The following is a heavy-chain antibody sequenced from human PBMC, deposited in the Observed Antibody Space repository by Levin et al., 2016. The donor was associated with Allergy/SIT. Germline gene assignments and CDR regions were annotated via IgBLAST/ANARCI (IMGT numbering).Heavy chain of an antibody. Sequence: ETLSLTCAASGFTVSSNYMSWVRQAPGKGLEWVSVIYSGGSTYYADSVKGRFTISRDNSKNTLYLQMNSLRAEDTAVYYCAIGTAFYYYYGMDVWGQGTTVTVSS. J-gene: IGHJ6*02. CDR1: GFTVSSNY. D-gene: IGHD1-7*01. CDR2: IYSGGST. CDR3: AIGTAFYYYYGMDV. V-gene: IGHV3-66*01.